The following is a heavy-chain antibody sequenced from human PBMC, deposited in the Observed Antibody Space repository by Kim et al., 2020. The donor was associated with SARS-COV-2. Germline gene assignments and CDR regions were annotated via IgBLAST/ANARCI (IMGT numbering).Heavy chain of an antibody. CDR1: GFTFSSFA. CDR3: AKKGIPARGQLYFDL. D-gene: IGHD6-13*01. V-gene: IGHV3-23*01. Sequence: GGSLRLSCAASGFTFSSFAMTWVRQAPGKGLEWVSILSDSGGDTFDADSVKGRLTISRDNSKNTVYLQMNSLRAEDTAVYYCAKKGIPARGQLYFDLWGRGTLLTVSS. J-gene: IGHJ2*01. CDR2: LSDSGGDT.